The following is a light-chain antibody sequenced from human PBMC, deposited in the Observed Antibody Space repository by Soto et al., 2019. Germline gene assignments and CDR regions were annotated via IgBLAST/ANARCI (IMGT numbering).Light chain of an antibody. CDR1: SSDVGGYNY. Sequence: QSALTQPASVSGSPGQSITISCTGTSSDVGGYNYVSWYQQHPGKAPKLMIYEVSNRPSGVSNRFSGSKSGNTASLTISGLQAEDEADYYCSSYTSISTFVVFGGRTKLTVL. V-gene: IGLV2-14*01. CDR2: EVS. CDR3: SSYTSISTFVV. J-gene: IGLJ2*01.